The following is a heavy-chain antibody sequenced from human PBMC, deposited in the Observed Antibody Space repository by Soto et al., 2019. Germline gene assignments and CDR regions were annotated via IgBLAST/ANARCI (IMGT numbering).Heavy chain of an antibody. Sequence: GESLKISCQGSGYSFTSNWIGWVRQMPGKGLEWMGIINPADSGIKYSPSFQGQVTISADKSIGTAYLQWSSLKASDTAMYYCARHQRDDASRKIDCWGQGTLVTVSS. CDR2: INPADSGI. D-gene: IGHD3-16*01. CDR1: GYSFTSNW. CDR3: ARHQRDDASRKIDC. J-gene: IGHJ4*02. V-gene: IGHV5-51*01.